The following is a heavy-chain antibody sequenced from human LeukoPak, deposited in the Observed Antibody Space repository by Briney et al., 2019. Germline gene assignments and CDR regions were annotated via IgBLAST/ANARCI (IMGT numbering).Heavy chain of an antibody. CDR1: GFTFSSYG. Sequence: GGSLRLSCAASGFTFSSYGMHWVRQAPGKGLEWVAVISYDGSNKYYADSVKGRFTISRDNSKNTLYLQMNSLRAEDTAVYYCAKDLRALLRYFDWFLSDAFDIWGQGTMVTVSS. D-gene: IGHD3-9*01. CDR2: ISYDGSNK. J-gene: IGHJ3*02. CDR3: AKDLRALLRYFDWFLSDAFDI. V-gene: IGHV3-30*18.